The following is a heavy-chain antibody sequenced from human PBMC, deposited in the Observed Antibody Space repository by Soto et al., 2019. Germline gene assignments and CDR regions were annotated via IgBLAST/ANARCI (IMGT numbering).Heavy chain of an antibody. Sequence: GASLKVSCNGSGYSFPGYWIPWVRYTPGKGIVWKERIYPSDSRRYYSPSFRDHRSISATKTITTEFLQWSSLSAPDICLHYCARPIHGSDTGPIFQYYFDSWGQGTPDTVSS. J-gene: IGHJ4*02. V-gene: IGHV5-10-1*01. D-gene: IGHD5-18*01. CDR2: IYPSDSRR. CDR1: GYSFPGYW. CDR3: ARPIHGSDTGPIFQYYFDS.